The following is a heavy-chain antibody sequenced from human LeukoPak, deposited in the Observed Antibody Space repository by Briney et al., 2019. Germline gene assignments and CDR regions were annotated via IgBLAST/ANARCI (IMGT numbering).Heavy chain of an antibody. CDR1: GYTFTSYY. Sequence: ASVKVSCKASGYTFTSYYMHWVRQAPGQGLEWIGWINPNSGTNYAQKFQGRVTMTRDTSIKTAYMDLSRLTSDDTAIYYCARGLRGSGIDPWGQGTLVIVSS. V-gene: IGHV1-2*02. CDR3: ARGLRGSGIDP. J-gene: IGHJ5*02. CDR2: INPNSGT.